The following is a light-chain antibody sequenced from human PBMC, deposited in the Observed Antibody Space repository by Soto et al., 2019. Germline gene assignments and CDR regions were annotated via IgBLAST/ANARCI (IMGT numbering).Light chain of an antibody. V-gene: IGKV1-5*01. CDR2: DAS. CDR3: QQYNTYSRT. J-gene: IGKJ1*01. Sequence: DIQMTSSPSSLSASVGDRVTITCRASQSISSYLNWYQQKPGKAPKLLIYDASSLQSGVPSRFSGSGSGTEFTLTISSLQPDDFAIYYCQQYNTYSRTFGQGTKVDI. CDR1: QSISSY.